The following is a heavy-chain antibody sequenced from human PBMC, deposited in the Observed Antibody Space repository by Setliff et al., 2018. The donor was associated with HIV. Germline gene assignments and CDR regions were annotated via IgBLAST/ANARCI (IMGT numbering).Heavy chain of an antibody. J-gene: IGHJ4*02. CDR1: GYAFDNYW. CDR2: IYPGDSVT. CDR3: AKRRRAPGTADLEAF. V-gene: IGHV5-51*01. Sequence: PGESLKISCRAPGYAFDNYWIGWVRQMPGKGLEWMGVIYPGDSVTRYGPSFQGQVTISADGSISTAYLQWSSLRASDTAVYYCAKRRRAPGTADLEAFWGQGTLVTVSS. D-gene: IGHD2-21*02.